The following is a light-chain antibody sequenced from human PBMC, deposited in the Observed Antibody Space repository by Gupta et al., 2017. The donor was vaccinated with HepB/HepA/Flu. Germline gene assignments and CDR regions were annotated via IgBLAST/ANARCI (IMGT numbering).Light chain of an antibody. CDR2: DVS. V-gene: IGLV2-14*01. Sequence: QSALTQPASVSGSPGQSTTISCTGTSSDVGGYNYVSWYQQHPGKAPKLMIYDVSNRPSGVSNRFSGSKSGNTASLTISGLHAEDEADYYCSSYTSSSTLGVFGGGTKLTVL. CDR1: SSDVGGYNY. J-gene: IGLJ2*01. CDR3: SSYTSSSTLGV.